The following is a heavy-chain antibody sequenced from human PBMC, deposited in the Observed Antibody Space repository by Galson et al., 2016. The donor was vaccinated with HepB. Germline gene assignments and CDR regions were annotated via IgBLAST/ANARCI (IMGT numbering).Heavy chain of an antibody. D-gene: IGHD3-22*01. V-gene: IGHV1-3*01. CDR3: ARGRSGSHYYGSNGYYYSLDY. CDR2: INAGNGNT. J-gene: IGHJ4*02. Sequence: SVKVSCKASGYTFNNYPMHWVRQAPGQRLEWMGWINAGNGNTKYSQKFQGRVTITRDTSARTAYMELSSLRSEDSAVYYCARGRSGSHYYGSNGYYYSLDYWGQGTLVTVSS. CDR1: GYTFNNYP.